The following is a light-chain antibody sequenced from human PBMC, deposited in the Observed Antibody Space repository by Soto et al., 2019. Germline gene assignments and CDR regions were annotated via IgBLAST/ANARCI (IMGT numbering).Light chain of an antibody. V-gene: IGKV3-15*01. CDR1: QSVGSN. CDR3: QQYNNWRT. J-gene: IGKJ2*01. CDR2: GAS. Sequence: EIVMTQSPATLSVSPGERATLSCRASQSVGSNLAWYQQKPGQAPRLLIYGASTGATGIPARFSGSGSGTEFTLTISSLQSEDFAVYYCQQYNNWRTFGQGTKLEIK.